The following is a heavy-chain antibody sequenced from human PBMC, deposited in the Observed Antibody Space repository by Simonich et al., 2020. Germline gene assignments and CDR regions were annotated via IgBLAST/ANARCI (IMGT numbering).Heavy chain of an antibody. V-gene: IGHV3-7*01. CDR1: GFTFSSYW. CDR3: ARDGLGTAYYYYMDV. CDR2: IKQDGSEK. J-gene: IGHJ6*03. D-gene: IGHD7-27*01. Sequence: EVQLVESGGGLVQPGGSLRLSCAASGFTFSSYWMSWVRQAPGKGLEWVANIKQDGSEKYYLDSVKGRFTTSRDNAKNSLYLQMNSLRAEDTAVYYCARDGLGTAYYYYMDVWGKGTTVTVSS.